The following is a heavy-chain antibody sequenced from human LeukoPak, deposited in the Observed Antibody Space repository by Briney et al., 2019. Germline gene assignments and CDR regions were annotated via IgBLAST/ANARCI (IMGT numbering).Heavy chain of an antibody. J-gene: IGHJ4*02. Sequence: GRSLRLSCAASGFTFSSYAMHWVRQAPGKGLEWVAVISYDGSNKYYADSVKGRFTISRDNSKNTLYLQMNSLRAEDTAVYYCARDVAVAGEEDYWGQGTLVSVSS. V-gene: IGHV3-30*04. D-gene: IGHD6-19*01. CDR3: ARDVAVAGEEDY. CDR2: ISYDGSNK. CDR1: GFTFSSYA.